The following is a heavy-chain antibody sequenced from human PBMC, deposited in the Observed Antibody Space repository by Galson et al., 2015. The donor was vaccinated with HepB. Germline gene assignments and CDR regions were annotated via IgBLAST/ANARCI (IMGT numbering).Heavy chain of an antibody. J-gene: IGHJ3*02. CDR2: ISNSGGST. CDR1: GFNFNSYT. Sequence: GFNFNSYTMHWVRQAPGKGLEYVSAISNSGGSTYYADSVKGRLTISRDNSKNTLFLQVSSLRTEDTAVFYCVKGYSGSHLTAFHIWGQGTMVTVSS. D-gene: IGHD1-26*01. V-gene: IGHV3-64D*06. CDR3: VKGYSGSHLTAFHI.